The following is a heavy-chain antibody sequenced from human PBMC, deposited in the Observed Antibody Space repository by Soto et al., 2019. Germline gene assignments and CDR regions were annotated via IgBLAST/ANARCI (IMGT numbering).Heavy chain of an antibody. CDR3: ARADYDFWSGYYKFPGAFDY. D-gene: IGHD3-3*01. Sequence: QVQLQESGPGLVKPSQTLSLTCTVSGGSISSGDYYWSWIRQPPGKGLEWIGYIYYRGSTYYNPRLKSRVTISVDTSKNQFSLKLSYVTAADTAVYYCARADYDFWSGYYKFPGAFDYWGQGTLVTVSS. CDR1: GGSISSGDYY. CDR2: IYYRGST. J-gene: IGHJ4*02. V-gene: IGHV4-30-4*01.